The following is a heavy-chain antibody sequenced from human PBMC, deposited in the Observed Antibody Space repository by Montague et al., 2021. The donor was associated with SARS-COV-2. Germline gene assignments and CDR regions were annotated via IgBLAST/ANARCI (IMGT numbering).Heavy chain of an antibody. CDR2: TSYSGST. V-gene: IGHV4-59*12. CDR3: ARWGEYYDSPYYYYAMDV. Sequence: SETLSLTCTVSGDSITSSFWTWVRQPPGKGLEWIGYTSYSGSTDYNPSLKSRVTISIDTSKNQFSLKLSSVTAADTAVYYCARWGEYYDSPYYYYAMDVWGQGTTVTVSS. CDR1: GDSITSSF. D-gene: IGHD3-3*01. J-gene: IGHJ6*02.